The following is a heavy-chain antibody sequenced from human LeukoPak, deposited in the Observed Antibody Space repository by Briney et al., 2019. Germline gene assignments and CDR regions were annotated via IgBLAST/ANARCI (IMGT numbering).Heavy chain of an antibody. J-gene: IGHJ4*02. Sequence: PGGSLRLSCAASGFTFSNYAMSWVRQAPGQGLEWVAVISYDGRTHIYADSVKGRFTVSRDNSKSTLYLEMNGLRADDTAMYYCAKEVTPVSGPNYFVDWGQGTLVTVSS. V-gene: IGHV3-30*18. CDR3: AKEVTPVSGPNYFVD. D-gene: IGHD6-19*01. CDR1: GFTFSNYA. CDR2: ISYDGRTH.